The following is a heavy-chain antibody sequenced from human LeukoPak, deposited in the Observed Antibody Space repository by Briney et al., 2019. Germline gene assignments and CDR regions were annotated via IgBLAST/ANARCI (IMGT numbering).Heavy chain of an antibody. Sequence: SVKPSCKASGGTFSSYAISWVRQAPGQGLEWMGGIIPIFGTANYAQKFQGRVTITTDESTSTAYMELRSLRSDDTAVYYCARDISSDIVVVPAANHDAFDIWGQGTMVTVSS. CDR3: ARDISSDIVVVPAANHDAFDI. J-gene: IGHJ3*02. D-gene: IGHD2-2*01. CDR1: GGTFSSYA. CDR2: IIPIFGTA. V-gene: IGHV1-69*05.